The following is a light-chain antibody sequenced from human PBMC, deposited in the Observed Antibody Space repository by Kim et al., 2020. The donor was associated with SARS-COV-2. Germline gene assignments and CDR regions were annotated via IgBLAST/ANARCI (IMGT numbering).Light chain of an antibody. J-gene: IGKJ2*02. CDR3: QEYDTSPACT. V-gene: IGKV3-20*01. CDR1: QSVSDNY. Sequence: EIVLTQSPGTLSLSPGERATLSCRASQSVSDNYLAWYQQKPGQAPRLLIYGASSRATGIPHRFSGSGCGTDFTLTISRLEPEDFAVYYCQEYDTSPACTFGQGTKLEI. CDR2: GAS.